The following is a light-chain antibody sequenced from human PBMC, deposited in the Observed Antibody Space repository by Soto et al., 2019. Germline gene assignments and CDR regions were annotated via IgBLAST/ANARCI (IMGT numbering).Light chain of an antibody. CDR1: QSISSY. CDR3: QQSYSTPPV. CDR2: AAS. J-gene: IGKJ3*01. Sequence: DIQMTQSPSSLSASVGDRVTITCRARQSISSYLNWYQQKPGKAPKLLIYAASSLQSGVPSRFSGSGSGTDFTLTISSLQPEDFATYYCQQSYSTPPVFGPGTKVDIK. V-gene: IGKV1-39*01.